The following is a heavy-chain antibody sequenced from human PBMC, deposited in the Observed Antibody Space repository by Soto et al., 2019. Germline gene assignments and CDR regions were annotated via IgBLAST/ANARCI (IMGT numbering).Heavy chain of an antibody. CDR2: INHSGST. Sequence: SETLSLTCAVHDGSFSGYYWSWIRQPPGKGLEWIGEINHSGSTNYNPSLKSRVTISVDTSKNQFSLKLSSVTAADTAVYYCARGIPAANGSGYVDVWGKGTTVTVSS. D-gene: IGHD2-2*01. J-gene: IGHJ6*03. CDR1: DGSFSGYY. V-gene: IGHV4-34*01. CDR3: ARGIPAANGSGYVDV.